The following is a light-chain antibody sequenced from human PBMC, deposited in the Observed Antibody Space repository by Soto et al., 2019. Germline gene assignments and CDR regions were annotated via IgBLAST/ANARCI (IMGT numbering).Light chain of an antibody. Sequence: QSVLTQPASMSGSPGQSITISCTGTGSDVGGYDYVSWYQHHPGKAPKVMIYEVTNRPSGVSNRFSGSKSGNTAPLTISGLLAEDEADYYCSSYTSSSTYVFGTGTKVTVL. V-gene: IGLV2-14*01. CDR2: EVT. CDR1: GSDVGGYDY. J-gene: IGLJ1*01. CDR3: SSYTSSSTYV.